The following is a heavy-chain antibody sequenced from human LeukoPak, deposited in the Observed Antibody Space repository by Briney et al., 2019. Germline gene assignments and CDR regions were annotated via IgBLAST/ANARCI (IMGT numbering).Heavy chain of an antibody. J-gene: IGHJ4*02. D-gene: IGHD3-22*01. CDR2: IYYSGST. CDR1: GGSISSYY. Sequence: SETLSLTCTVSGGSISSYYWSWIRQPPGKGLEWIGYIYYSGSTNYNPSLKSRVTISVDTSKNQFSLKLSSVTAADTAVYYCARAPRRGYYDSSGYYDYWGQGTLVTVSS. CDR3: ARAPRRGYYDSSGYYDY. V-gene: IGHV4-59*01.